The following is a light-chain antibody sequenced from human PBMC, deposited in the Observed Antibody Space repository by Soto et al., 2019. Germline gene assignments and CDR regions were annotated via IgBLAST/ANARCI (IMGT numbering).Light chain of an antibody. CDR3: QQYNNWPRT. CDR2: GAS. Sequence: IVLSQSPAALSVSSGGRATLSCGASQSVSSNLAWYQQKHGQGARXLIYGASTRATGIPARFSGSGSGTECTITISSLQSEDVAVYDGQQYNNWPRTFGQGTKVDI. V-gene: IGKV3-15*01. CDR1: QSVSSN. J-gene: IGKJ1*01.